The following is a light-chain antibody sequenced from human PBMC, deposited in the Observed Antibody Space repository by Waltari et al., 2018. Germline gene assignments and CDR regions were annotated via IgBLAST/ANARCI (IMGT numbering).Light chain of an antibody. J-gene: IGLJ3*02. CDR1: SLRSYH. CDR2: GKN. CDR3: NSRDSSGNHLV. Sequence: SSELTQDPAVSVALGQTVRITCQGDSLRSYHESWYQQKPGQAPVLVLYGKNNRPSGIPDRFSGSSSGNTASLTITGAQAEDEADYYCNSRDSSGNHLVFGGGTKLTVL. V-gene: IGLV3-19*01.